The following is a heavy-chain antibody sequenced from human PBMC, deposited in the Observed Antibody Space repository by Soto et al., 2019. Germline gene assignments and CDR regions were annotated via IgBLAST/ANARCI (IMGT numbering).Heavy chain of an antibody. V-gene: IGHV1-2*04. CDR3: ARMNCGGDCYSRYYFDY. Sequence: QVPLVQSGAEVKKPGASVKVSCKASGYTFTGYYMHWVRQAPGQGLEWMGWINPNSGGTNYAQKFQGWVTMTRDTSISTAYMELSRLRSDDTAVYYCARMNCGGDCYSRYYFDYWGQGTLVTVSS. CDR1: GYTFTGYY. D-gene: IGHD2-21*01. J-gene: IGHJ4*02. CDR2: INPNSGGT.